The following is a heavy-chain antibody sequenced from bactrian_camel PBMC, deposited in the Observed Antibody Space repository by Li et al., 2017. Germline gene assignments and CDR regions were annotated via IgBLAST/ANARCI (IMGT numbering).Heavy chain of an antibody. CDR2: INSGSDRT. J-gene: IGHJ4*01. CDR1: GFTFSSYW. V-gene: IGHV3S1*01. Sequence: HVQLVESGGGLVQPGGSLRLSCTASGFTFSSYWMYWVRQAPRKGLEWVSTINSGSDRTHYADSVKGRFTISGDNAKNTVYLQMNSLKSEDTALYYCATTGFDYWGQGTQVTVS. D-gene: IGHD5*01. CDR3: ATTGFDY.